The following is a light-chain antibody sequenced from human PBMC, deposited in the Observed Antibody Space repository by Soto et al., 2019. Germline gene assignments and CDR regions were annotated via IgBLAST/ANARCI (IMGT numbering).Light chain of an antibody. CDR3: QQYNNWPPRT. CDR1: QSVSSSY. Sequence: VLTQSPGTLSLSPGERATLSCRASQSVSSSYLAWYQQKPGQAPRLLIYGASTRATGIPARFSGSGSGTEFTLTISSRQSEDFAVYYCQQYNNWPPRTFGQGTKVDIK. CDR2: GAS. V-gene: IGKV3-15*01. J-gene: IGKJ1*01.